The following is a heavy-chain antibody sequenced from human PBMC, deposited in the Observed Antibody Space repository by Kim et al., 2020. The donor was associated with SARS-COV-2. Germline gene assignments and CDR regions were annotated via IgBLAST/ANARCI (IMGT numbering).Heavy chain of an antibody. CDR3: ARVFAEYSSSWGRIDAFDI. CDR1: GDSVSSNSAA. CDR2: TYYRSKWYN. J-gene: IGHJ3*02. D-gene: IGHD6-13*01. V-gene: IGHV6-1*01. Sequence: SQTLSLTCAISGDSVSSNSAAWNWIRQSPSRGLEWLGRTYYRSKWYNDYAVSVKSRITINPDTSKNQFSLQLNSVTPEDTAVYYCARVFAEYSSSWGRIDAFDIWGQGTMVTVSS.